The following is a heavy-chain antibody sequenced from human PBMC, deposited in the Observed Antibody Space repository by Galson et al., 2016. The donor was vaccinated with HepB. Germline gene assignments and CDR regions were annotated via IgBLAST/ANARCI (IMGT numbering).Heavy chain of an antibody. CDR3: ATFMEENSSFES. J-gene: IGHJ4*02. Sequence: SLRLSCAASGFTFTTYWMSWVRQAPGKGLEWVANIKQDESEKFYVDSVKGRFTVSRDNAKNSLFLQMRSLRAEDTAVYFCATFMEENSSFESWGQGTLVTVSS. V-gene: IGHV3-7*01. D-gene: IGHD1-1*01. CDR2: IKQDESEK. CDR1: GFTFTTYW.